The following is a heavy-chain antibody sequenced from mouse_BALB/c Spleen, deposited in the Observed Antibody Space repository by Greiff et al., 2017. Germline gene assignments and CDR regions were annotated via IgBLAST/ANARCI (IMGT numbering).Heavy chain of an antibody. CDR2: ISSGGGST. CDR3: ARLLGLRRYYAMDY. Sequence: DVMLVESGGGLVKPGGSLKLSCAASGFAFSSYDMSWVRQTPEKRLEWVAYISSGGGSTYYPDTVKGRFTISRDNAKNTLYLQMSSLKSEDTAMYYYARLLGLRRYYAMDYWGQGTSVTVSS. CDR1: GFAFSSYD. J-gene: IGHJ4*01. D-gene: IGHD2-4*01. V-gene: IGHV5-12-1*01.